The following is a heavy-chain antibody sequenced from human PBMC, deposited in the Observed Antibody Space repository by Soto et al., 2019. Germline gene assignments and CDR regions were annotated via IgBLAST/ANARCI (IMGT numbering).Heavy chain of an antibody. D-gene: IGHD1-26*01. CDR1: GNTLIQLS. V-gene: IGHV1-24*01. Sequence: ASVKVSCKVSGNTLIQLSIQWVRQSPENGLEWMGGFDPEDGETVYAQKFQGRVTMTEDTSTGTAYLELSSLRSEDTAVYFCAKVPGIVGATYYLAYWGHGTLVTVSS. CDR3: AKVPGIVGATYYLAY. CDR2: FDPEDGET. J-gene: IGHJ4*01.